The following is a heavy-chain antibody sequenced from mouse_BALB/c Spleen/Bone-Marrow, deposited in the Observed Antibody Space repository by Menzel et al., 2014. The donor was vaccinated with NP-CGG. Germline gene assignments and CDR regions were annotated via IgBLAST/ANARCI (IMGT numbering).Heavy chain of an antibody. J-gene: IGHJ4*01. V-gene: IGHV1-80*01. CDR3: ASVYDYGRGYAMDY. D-gene: IGHD2-4*01. CDR2: IYPGDGDT. Sequence: QVQLKQSGAEVMRPGSSVNISCKASGYAFSNYGMNWVKPRPGQGLEWIGQIYPGDGDTNYNGKFKGRVTLTADKSSSTAYMQLSSLTSEDSAVYFCASVYDYGRGYAMDYWGQGTSVTVSS. CDR1: GYAFSNYG.